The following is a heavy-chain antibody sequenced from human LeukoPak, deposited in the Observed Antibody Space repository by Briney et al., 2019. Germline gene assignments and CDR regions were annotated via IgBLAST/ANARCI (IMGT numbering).Heavy chain of an antibody. V-gene: IGHV1-2*02. Sequence: ASVKVSCKASGYTFTDYHMHWVRQAPGQGLEWMGWINPNSGGTNYAQKFQGRVSMTRDTSTSTAYMELSRLRSDDTAMHYCVTVYSFGDYWGQGTLVTVSS. CDR2: INPNSGGT. D-gene: IGHD3-16*01. J-gene: IGHJ4*02. CDR1: GYTFTDYH. CDR3: VTVYSFGDY.